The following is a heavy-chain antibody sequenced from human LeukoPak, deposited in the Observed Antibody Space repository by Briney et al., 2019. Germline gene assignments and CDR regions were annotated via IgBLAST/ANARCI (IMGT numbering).Heavy chain of an antibody. D-gene: IGHD2-15*01. V-gene: IGHV1-69*04. CDR1: GGTFSSYA. CDR2: IIPILGIV. CDR3: ARGPYRQDIVVVESAFDI. Sequence: GASVKVSCKASGGTFSSYAISWVRQAPGQGLEWMGRIIPILGIVNYAQKFQGRVTITADKSTSTAYMELSSLRSEDTAVYYRARGPYRQDIVVVESAFDIWGQGTMVTVSS. J-gene: IGHJ3*02.